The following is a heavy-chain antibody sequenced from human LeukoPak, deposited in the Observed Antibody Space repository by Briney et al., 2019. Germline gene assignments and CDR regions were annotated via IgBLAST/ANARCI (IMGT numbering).Heavy chain of an antibody. D-gene: IGHD6-19*01. Sequence: GEPLKISCKGSGYSFTSYWIGWVRQMPGKGLEWMGIIYPGDSDTRYSPSFQGQVTISADKSISTAYLQWSSLKASDTAMYYCARGGLYSSGWYYFDYWGQGTLVTVSS. CDR2: IYPGDSDT. J-gene: IGHJ4*02. V-gene: IGHV5-51*01. CDR1: GYSFTSYW. CDR3: ARGGLYSSGWYYFDY.